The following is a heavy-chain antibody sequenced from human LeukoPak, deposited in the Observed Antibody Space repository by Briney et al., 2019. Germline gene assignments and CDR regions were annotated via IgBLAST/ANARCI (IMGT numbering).Heavy chain of an antibody. CDR2: IIPILGIA. J-gene: IGHJ4*02. Sequence: SVKVSCKASGGTFSSYTISWVRQAPGQGLEWMGRIIPILGIANYAQKFQGRVTITTDESTSTAYMELSSLRSEDTAVYYCASEQWLVRGPVYWGQGTLVTVSS. D-gene: IGHD6-19*01. V-gene: IGHV1-69*16. CDR3: ASEQWLVRGPVY. CDR1: GGTFSSYT.